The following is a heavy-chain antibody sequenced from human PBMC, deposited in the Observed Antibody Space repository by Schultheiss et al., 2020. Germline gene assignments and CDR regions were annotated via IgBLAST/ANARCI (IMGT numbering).Heavy chain of an antibody. Sequence: GGSLRLSCAASGFRVSSNCMNWVRQAPGKGLECVSILYSGCSTYHADSVKGRFTISRDNSKNTLYLQMNSLRAEDTAVYYCASGLGRFGELLVDYWGQGTLGNGYS. CDR3: ASGLGRFGELLVDY. CDR2: LYSGCST. D-gene: IGHD3-10*01. J-gene: IGHJ4*02. CDR1: GFRVSSNC. V-gene: IGHV3-53*05.